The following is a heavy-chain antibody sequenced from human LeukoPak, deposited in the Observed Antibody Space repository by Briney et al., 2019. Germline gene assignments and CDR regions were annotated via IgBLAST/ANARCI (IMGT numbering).Heavy chain of an antibody. J-gene: IGHJ1*01. CDR2: ISYDGSNK. CDR3: ARDREAAAPTCEYFQH. Sequence: GGSLRLSCAASGFTFSSYAMHWVRQAPGKGLEWVAVISYDGSNKYYADSVKGRFTISRDNSKNTLYLQMNSLRAEDTAVYYCARDREAAAPTCEYFQHWGQGTLVTVSS. V-gene: IGHV3-30*04. CDR1: GFTFSSYA. D-gene: IGHD6-13*01.